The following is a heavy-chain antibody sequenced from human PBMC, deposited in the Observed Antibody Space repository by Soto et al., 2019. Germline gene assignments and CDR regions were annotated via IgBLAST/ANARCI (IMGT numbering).Heavy chain of an antibody. D-gene: IGHD5-12*01. CDR1: GFTFSSHA. Sequence: GSLRLSCAASGFTFSSHAMSWVRPAPGKGLVWVSRINSDGSGTRYADSVKGRFTISRDNAKNTLYLQMNSLRAEDTAVYFCARGYSGYDFASWGQGSLVTVSS. V-gene: IGHV3-74*01. J-gene: IGHJ4*02. CDR3: ARGYSGYDFAS. CDR2: INSDGSGT.